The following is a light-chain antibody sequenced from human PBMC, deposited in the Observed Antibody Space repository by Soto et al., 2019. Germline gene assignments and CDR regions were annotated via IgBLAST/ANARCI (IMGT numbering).Light chain of an antibody. V-gene: IGKV3-11*01. CDR2: AAS. CDR3: QQRSNWPRT. CDR1: QSVSSY. J-gene: IGKJ2*01. Sequence: EIVLTQSPATLSLSPGERATLSCRASQSVSSYLAWYQQKPGQAPRLLIYAASNRATDIPARFSGSGSGTDFTLTISSLEPEDFAVDYCQQRSNWPRTFGQGTKLEIK.